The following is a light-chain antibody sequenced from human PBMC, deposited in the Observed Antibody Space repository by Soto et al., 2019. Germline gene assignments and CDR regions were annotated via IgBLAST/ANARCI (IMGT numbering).Light chain of an antibody. CDR3: SSYAGRTLYV. CDR1: SSDVGGYDY. Sequence: LTQPPSASGSPGQSVTISCTGTSSDVGGYDYVSWYQQRPGKAPKLLIHEVTKRPSGVPDRFSGSKSGNTASLTVSGLQAEDEADYYCSSYAGRTLYVFGTGTKGTVL. V-gene: IGLV2-8*01. CDR2: EVT. J-gene: IGLJ1*01.